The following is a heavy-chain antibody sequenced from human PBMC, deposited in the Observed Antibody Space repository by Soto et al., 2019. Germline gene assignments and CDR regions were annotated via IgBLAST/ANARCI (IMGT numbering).Heavy chain of an antibody. V-gene: IGHV1-69*02. CDR1: GGTFSSYT. D-gene: IGHD2-15*01. CDR3: ARVDCSGGSCYYFSAFDI. J-gene: IGHJ3*02. Sequence: QVQLVQSGAEVKKPGSSVKVSCKASGGTFSSYTISWVRQAPGQGLEWMGRIIPILVIANYAQKFQGRVTITADKSTSTAYMELSSLRSEDTAVYYCARVDCSGGSCYYFSAFDIWGQGTMVTVSS. CDR2: IIPILVIA.